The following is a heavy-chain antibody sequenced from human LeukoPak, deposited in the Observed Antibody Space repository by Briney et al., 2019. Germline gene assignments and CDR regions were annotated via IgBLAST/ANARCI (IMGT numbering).Heavy chain of an antibody. CDR1: GFTFSHYW. J-gene: IGHJ3*01. CDR3: ARDHNVADV. CDR2: LNQDGSVQ. V-gene: IGHV3-7*01. Sequence: SGGSLRLSCEASGFTFSHYWMTWYRQAPGKGLEWVANLNQDGSVQAYGDSVRGRFTISRDNAKNSVYIQMSSLRVEDTAMYYCARDHNVADVWGQGTMATVSS. D-gene: IGHD2-8*01.